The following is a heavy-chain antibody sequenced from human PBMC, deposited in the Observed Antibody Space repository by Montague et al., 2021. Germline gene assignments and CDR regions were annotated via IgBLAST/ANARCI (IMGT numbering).Heavy chain of an antibody. Sequence: SETLSLTCTVSGASITSNIYYWGWTRQSPGKGLEWIGSIYYSGNSFYQPSLKSRITMAVDTSKNQFSLKLSSATAADTAIYYCARVFSSWYVGWFNTWGQGTRVTVAS. CDR1: GASITSNIYY. CDR2: IYYSGNS. CDR3: ARVFSSWYVGWFNT. J-gene: IGHJ5*02. D-gene: IGHD6-13*01. V-gene: IGHV4-39*07.